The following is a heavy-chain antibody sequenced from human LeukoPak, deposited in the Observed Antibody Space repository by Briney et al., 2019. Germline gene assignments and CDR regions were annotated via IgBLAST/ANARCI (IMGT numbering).Heavy chain of an antibody. CDR2: IDPTTGGT. J-gene: IGHJ4*02. CDR3: ARGIVYYRSDY. D-gene: IGHD3-3*01. CDR1: GYTLTDYY. V-gene: IGHV1-2*02. Sequence: GASVKVSCKASGYTLTDYYLHWVRQAPGQGLEWMGWIDPTTGGTNFAQKFQGRVTMTRDTSISTAYMELSGLRSDDTAVYYCARGIVYYRSDYWGQGTLVAVSS.